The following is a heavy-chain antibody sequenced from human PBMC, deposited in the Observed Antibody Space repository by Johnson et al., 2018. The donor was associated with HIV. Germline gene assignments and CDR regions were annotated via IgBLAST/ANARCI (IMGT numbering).Heavy chain of an antibody. J-gene: IGHJ3*02. V-gene: IGHV3-30*04. CDR3: AKVGGTTILRDAFDI. CDR2: ISSDGGLK. Sequence: QVQLVESGGGVVQPGRSLRLSCAASGFTFSSYAMHWVRQAPGKGLEWVAVISSDGGLKYYADSVKGRFTISRDNSKNTLYLQMNSLRAEDTAVYYCAKVGGTTILRDAFDIWGQGTMVTVSS. CDR1: GFTFSSYA. D-gene: IGHD1-1*01.